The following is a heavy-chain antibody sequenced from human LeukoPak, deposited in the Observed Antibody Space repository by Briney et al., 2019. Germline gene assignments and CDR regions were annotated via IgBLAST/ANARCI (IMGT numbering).Heavy chain of an antibody. CDR3: ARDSGYSGYSDY. CDR1: GFTFSDYY. Sequence: GGFLGLSCAASGFTFSDYYMSWIRQAPGKGLEWVSYISSSSSYTDYADSVKGRFTISRDNAKNSLNLQMNSLRAEDTAVYYCARDSGYSGYSDYWGQGTLVTVSS. CDR2: ISSSSSYT. D-gene: IGHD5-12*01. J-gene: IGHJ4*02. V-gene: IGHV3-11*05.